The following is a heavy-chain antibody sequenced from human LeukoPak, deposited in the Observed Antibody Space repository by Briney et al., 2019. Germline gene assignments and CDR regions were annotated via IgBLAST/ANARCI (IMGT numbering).Heavy chain of an antibody. Sequence: GGSLRLSCAASGFTFRNYVIHWVRRAPGKGLEWVAVTSSDLNVKLYADSVKGRFTISRDNSRSTLYLQMNSPRPEDTAIYYCAREGYYGSGSPPSLYFDYWGQGTLVTVSA. J-gene: IGHJ4*02. V-gene: IGHV3-30-3*01. CDR3: AREGYYGSGSPPSLYFDY. CDR2: TSSDLNVK. CDR1: GFTFRNYV. D-gene: IGHD3-10*01.